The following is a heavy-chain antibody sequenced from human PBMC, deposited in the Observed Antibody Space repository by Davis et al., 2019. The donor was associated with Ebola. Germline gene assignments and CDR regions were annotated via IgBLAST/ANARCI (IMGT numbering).Heavy chain of an antibody. CDR3: ARRSPYGAYEGGWYFDL. V-gene: IGHV5-51*01. Sequence: GGSLRLSCKGSGYSFTNYWIGWVRQMPGKGLEWLGIIYPGDSDTRYSPSFLGQVTIPVAKSIGTAYLQWSSLKASDTAMYYCARRSPYGAYEGGWYFDLWGRGTLVTVSS. CDR1: GYSFTNYW. D-gene: IGHD4-17*01. J-gene: IGHJ2*01. CDR2: IYPGDSDT.